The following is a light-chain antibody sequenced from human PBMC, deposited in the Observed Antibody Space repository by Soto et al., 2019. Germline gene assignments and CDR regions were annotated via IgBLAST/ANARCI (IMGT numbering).Light chain of an antibody. Sequence: QSALTQPPSASGSPGQSVTISCAGTSSDIGLYNYVSWYQHHPGKAPKLIIYEVSKRPSGVPDRFSGSKSGNTASLTVSGLQAEDDADYDCSSYAGDINFDVFGGGTKLTVL. CDR3: SSYAGDINFDV. CDR2: EVS. CDR1: SSDIGLYNY. J-gene: IGLJ3*02. V-gene: IGLV2-8*01.